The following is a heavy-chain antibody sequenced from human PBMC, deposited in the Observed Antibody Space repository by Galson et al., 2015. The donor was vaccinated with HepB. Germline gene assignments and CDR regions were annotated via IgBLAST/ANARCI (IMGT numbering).Heavy chain of an antibody. V-gene: IGHV3-48*01. Sequence: LRLSCATSAFTLGGTAMNWVRQAPGKGLEWVSYISSSSSTIYYADSVKGRFTISRDNAKNSLYLQMNSLRAEDTAVYYCARDDSWTGTTRFDYWGQGTLVTVSS. J-gene: IGHJ4*02. CDR2: ISSSSSTI. D-gene: IGHD1-7*01. CDR1: AFTLGGTA. CDR3: ARDDSWTGTTRFDY.